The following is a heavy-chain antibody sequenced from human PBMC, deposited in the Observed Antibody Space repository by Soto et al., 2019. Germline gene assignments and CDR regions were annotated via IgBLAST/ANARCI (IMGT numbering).Heavy chain of an antibody. CDR1: GGSISSYY. J-gene: IGHJ4*02. D-gene: IGHD4-17*01. CDR3: ARDNYGDTYYFDY. Sequence: SETLSLTCAVSGGSISSYYWSWIRQPPGKGLEWIGYIYYSGSTYYNPSLKSRVTISVDTSKNQFSLKLSSVTATDTAVYYCARDNYGDTYYFDYWGQGTLVTVSS. V-gene: IGHV4-59*12. CDR2: IYYSGST.